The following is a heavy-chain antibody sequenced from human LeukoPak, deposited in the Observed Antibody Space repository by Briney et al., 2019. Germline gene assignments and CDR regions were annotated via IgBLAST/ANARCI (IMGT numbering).Heavy chain of an antibody. CDR1: GFTFSSSA. Sequence: GGSLRLSCAASGFTFSSSAMSWVRQAPGKGLYWVSAISGSGTGTYYADSVKGRFTISRDNSKNTFYLQMNSLRAEDTAVYYCAKEGGTGTRFDYWGQGTLVTVSS. CDR2: ISGSGTGT. CDR3: AKEGGTGTRFDY. J-gene: IGHJ4*02. D-gene: IGHD1-7*01. V-gene: IGHV3-23*01.